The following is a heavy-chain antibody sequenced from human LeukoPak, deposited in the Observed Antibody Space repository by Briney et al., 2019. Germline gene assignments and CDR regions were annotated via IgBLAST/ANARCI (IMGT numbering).Heavy chain of an antibody. CDR3: ATSLVVVAATGASENDY. Sequence: GGSLRLSCAASGFTFSSYGMHWVRQAPGKGLEWVAVISYDGSNKYYADSVKGRFTISRDNSKNTLYLQMNSLRAEDTAVYYCATSLVVVAATGASENDYWGQGTLVTVSS. D-gene: IGHD2-15*01. V-gene: IGHV3-30*03. CDR2: ISYDGSNK. J-gene: IGHJ4*02. CDR1: GFTFSSYG.